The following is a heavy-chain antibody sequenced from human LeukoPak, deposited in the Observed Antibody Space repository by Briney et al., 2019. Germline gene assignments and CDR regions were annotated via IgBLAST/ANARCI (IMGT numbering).Heavy chain of an antibody. J-gene: IGHJ3*02. Sequence: ASVKVSCKASGYTFTGYYMHWVRQAPGQGLEWMGWINPNSGGTNYAQKFQGWVTMTRDTSISTAYMELSRLRSDDTAVYYCARERETYYDILTGYRHDAFDIWGQGTVVTVSS. D-gene: IGHD3-9*01. CDR2: INPNSGGT. CDR3: ARERETYYDILTGYRHDAFDI. CDR1: GYTFTGYY. V-gene: IGHV1-2*04.